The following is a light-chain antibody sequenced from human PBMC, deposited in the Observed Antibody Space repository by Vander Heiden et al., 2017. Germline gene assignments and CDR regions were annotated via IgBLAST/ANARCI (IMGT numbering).Light chain of an antibody. V-gene: IGKV3-20*01. CDR2: GAS. CDR3: QQYGSSPLT. J-gene: IGKJ4*01. Sequence: EIVLTQSPGTLSLSPGERPTLPCGPSQSVSSTYLAWYQQKPGQAPRLLIHGASSRATGIPDRFSGSGSGTDFTLTISRLEPEDFAVYYCQQYGSSPLTFGGGTKVEIK. CDR1: QSVSSTY.